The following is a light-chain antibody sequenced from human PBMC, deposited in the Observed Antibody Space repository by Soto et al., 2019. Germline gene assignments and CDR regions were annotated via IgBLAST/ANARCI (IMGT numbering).Light chain of an antibody. CDR2: GAS. CDR1: QSVGST. Sequence: EIVMTQSPATLSVSPGERATLSCRASQSVGSTLAWYQQKPGQSPRLLIYGASIRATGIPVRFSGSGSGTEFTLTISSLQSEDFAVYFCQQYNNWPRTFGQGTK. V-gene: IGKV3-15*01. CDR3: QQYNNWPRT. J-gene: IGKJ1*01.